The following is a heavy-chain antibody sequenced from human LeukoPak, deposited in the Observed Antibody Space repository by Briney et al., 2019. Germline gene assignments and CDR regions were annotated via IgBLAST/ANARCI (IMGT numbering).Heavy chain of an antibody. CDR2: ISGSSDYI. V-gene: IGHV3-21*04. Sequence: PGGSLRLSCAASGFTFSRYAMTWVRQAPGKGLEWVSSISGSSDYIYYADSVTGRFTTSRDNAKNSLYLQMNSLRAEDTAVYYCARDHSSSGYFDYWGQGTLVTVSP. D-gene: IGHD3-22*01. CDR3: ARDHSSSGYFDY. CDR1: GFTFSRYA. J-gene: IGHJ4*02.